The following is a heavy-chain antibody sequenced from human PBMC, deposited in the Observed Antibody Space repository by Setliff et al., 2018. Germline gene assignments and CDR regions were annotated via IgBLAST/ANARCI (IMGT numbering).Heavy chain of an antibody. J-gene: IGHJ3*02. V-gene: IGHV4-39*07. Sequence: PSETLSLTCTVSGGSISSSSHYWGWIRQPPGKGLEWIGSIYYSGSTYYNPSLKSRVTISVDTSKNQFSLKLSSVTAADTAVYYCARGRGISMIVVVTHDAFDIWGQGTMVTVSS. CDR2: IYYSGST. D-gene: IGHD3-22*01. CDR1: GGSISSSSHY. CDR3: ARGRGISMIVVVTHDAFDI.